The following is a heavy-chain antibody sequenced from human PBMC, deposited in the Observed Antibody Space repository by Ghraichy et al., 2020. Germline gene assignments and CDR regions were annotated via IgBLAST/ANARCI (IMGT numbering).Heavy chain of an antibody. CDR3: ANIFNDYGDQIDY. D-gene: IGHD4-17*01. CDR2: ISGSGGST. CDR1: GFTFSSYA. Sequence: GGSLRLSCAASGFTFSSYAMSWVRQAPGKGLEWVSAISGSGGSTYYADSVKGRFTISRDNSKNTLYLQMNSLRAEDTAVYYCANIFNDYGDQIDYWGQGTLVTVSS. V-gene: IGHV3-23*01. J-gene: IGHJ4*02.